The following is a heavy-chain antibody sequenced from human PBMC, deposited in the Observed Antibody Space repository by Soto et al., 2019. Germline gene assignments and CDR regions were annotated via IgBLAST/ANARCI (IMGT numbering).Heavy chain of an antibody. J-gene: IGHJ6*02. CDR1: GYTFTSYG. D-gene: IGHD3-3*01. CDR3: ARDFPYYDFWSGYYSAFFYYYYGMDV. V-gene: IGHV1-18*01. CDR2: ISAYNGNT. Sequence: ASVKVSCKASGYTFTSYGISWVRQAPGQGLEWMGWISAYNGNTNYAQKLQGRVTMTTDTSTSTAYMELRSLRSDDTAVYYCARDFPYYDFWSGYYSAFFYYYYGMDVWGQGTTVTVSS.